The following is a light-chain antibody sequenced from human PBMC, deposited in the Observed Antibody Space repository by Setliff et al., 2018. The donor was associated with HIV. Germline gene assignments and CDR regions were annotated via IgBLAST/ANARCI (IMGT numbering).Light chain of an antibody. CDR1: SSDIAAYNL. V-gene: IGLV2-14*03. CDR3: CSYAGSYTYV. J-gene: IGLJ1*01. CDR2: DVS. Sequence: ALAQPASVSGSPGQSITISCSGTSSDIAAYNLVSWYQQHPGKAPKLMISDVSSRPSGVSNRFSGSKSGSTASLTISGLQPEDEADYYCCSYAGSYTYVFGTGTKVTVL.